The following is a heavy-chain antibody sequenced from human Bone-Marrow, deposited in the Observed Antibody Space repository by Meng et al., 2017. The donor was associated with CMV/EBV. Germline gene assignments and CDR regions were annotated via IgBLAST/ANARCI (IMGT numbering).Heavy chain of an antibody. CDR2: YSPSDDRT. CDR1: GYTLTELS. V-gene: IGHV1-46*01. CDR3: AGLSNPGDY. D-gene: IGHD2/OR15-2a*01. Sequence: ASVKVSCKVSGYTLTELSIHWVRQAPGQGLEWMGVYSPSDDRTTNAQKFQGRVTMTRDTSTSTVFMELASLKSEDMGVYYCAGLSNPGDYWGQGTLVTVSS. J-gene: IGHJ4*02.